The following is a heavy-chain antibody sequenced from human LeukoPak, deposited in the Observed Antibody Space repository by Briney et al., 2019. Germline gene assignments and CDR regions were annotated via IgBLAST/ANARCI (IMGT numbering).Heavy chain of an antibody. V-gene: IGHV3-30*04. CDR1: GFIFSNYA. D-gene: IGHD4-17*01. CDR3: ARDMRGDYGDYSSSDYYYGMDV. J-gene: IGHJ6*02. Sequence: GGSLRLSCAVSGFIFSNYAMHWVRQAPGKRLEWVAVTAYDGSNEYYADSVKGRFTISRDNSKNTLNPQMNSLRAEDTAVYYCARDMRGDYGDYSSSDYYYGMDVWGQGTTVTVSS. CDR2: TAYDGSNE.